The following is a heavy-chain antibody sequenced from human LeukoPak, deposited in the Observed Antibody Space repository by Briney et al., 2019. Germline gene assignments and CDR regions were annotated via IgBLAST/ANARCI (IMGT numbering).Heavy chain of an antibody. CDR1: GYIFRSYG. V-gene: IGHV1-18*01. Sequence: ASVKVSCKASGYIFRSYGLSWVRQAPGQGLEWLGWISCYNGGTRYEQNLQGRVTLTTDTSTTTAYMELRSLRSDDTAVYYCTRVGMEIGWSLELWGRGTLVTVSS. D-gene: IGHD2-21*01. CDR3: TRVGMEIGWSLEL. CDR2: ISCYNGGT. J-gene: IGHJ2*01.